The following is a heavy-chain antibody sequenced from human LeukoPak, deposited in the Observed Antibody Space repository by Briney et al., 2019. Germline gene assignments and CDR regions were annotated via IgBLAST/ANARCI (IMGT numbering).Heavy chain of an antibody. CDR2: TRRDAGDN. CDR1: GFTLSRYW. D-gene: IGHD4/OR15-4a*01. Sequence: PGGSMRLSCAASGFTLSRYWMAWVRQAQGKGREWVATTRRDAGDNGYADSVRDRFTNSRGNGKNSLYLQMNSLTAEDTAVYYCARDVHGALDFWGQGTLVVVSS. CDR3: ARDVHGALDF. J-gene: IGHJ4*02. V-gene: IGHV3-7*01.